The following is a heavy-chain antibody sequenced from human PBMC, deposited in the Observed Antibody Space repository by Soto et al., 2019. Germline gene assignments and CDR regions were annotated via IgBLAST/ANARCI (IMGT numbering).Heavy chain of an antibody. D-gene: IGHD5-12*01. V-gene: IGHV1-69*12. J-gene: IGHJ5*02. CDR2: IIPIFGTT. Sequence: QVQLVQSGAEVKKPGSSVKVSCKASGGTFSNYAISWVRQAPGQGLEWVGGIIPIFGTTNFAQKFQGRVTITADESTTTAYMELSGLTSEDTAVYYCARDGGRDGYFGNWLDPWGQGTLVTVSS. CDR1: GGTFSNYA. CDR3: ARDGGRDGYFGNWLDP.